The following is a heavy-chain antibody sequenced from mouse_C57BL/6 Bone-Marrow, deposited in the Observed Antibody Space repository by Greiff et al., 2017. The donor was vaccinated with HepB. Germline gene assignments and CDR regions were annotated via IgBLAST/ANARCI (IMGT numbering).Heavy chain of an antibody. Sequence: QVQLQQSGAELVRPGTSVKVSCKASGYAFTNYLIEWVKQRPGQGLEWIGVINPGSGGTNYNEKFKGKATLTADKSSSTAYMQLSSLTSEDSAVYFCARSVAGRYYFDYWGQGTTLTVSS. CDR3: ARSVAGRYYFDY. CDR2: INPGSGGT. D-gene: IGHD1-1*01. V-gene: IGHV1-54*01. CDR1: GYAFTNYL. J-gene: IGHJ2*01.